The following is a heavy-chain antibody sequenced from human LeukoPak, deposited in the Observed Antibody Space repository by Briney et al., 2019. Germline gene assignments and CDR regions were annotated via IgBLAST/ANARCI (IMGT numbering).Heavy chain of an antibody. CDR3: ARHSYLTGYYMAFDI. CDR1: GGSISSNNW. J-gene: IGHJ3*02. CDR2: IYHSGST. Sequence: SGTLSLTCAVSGGSISSNNWWSWVRQPPGKGLEWIGEIYHSGSTNYNPSLKSRVTISVDKSKNQFSLKLSSVTAADTAVYYCARHSYLTGYYMAFDIWGQGTMDTVSS. V-gene: IGHV4-4*02. D-gene: IGHD3-9*01.